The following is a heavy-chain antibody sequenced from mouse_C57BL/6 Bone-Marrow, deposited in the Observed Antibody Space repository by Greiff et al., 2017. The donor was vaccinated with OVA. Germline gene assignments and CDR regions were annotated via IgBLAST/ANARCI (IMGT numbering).Heavy chain of an antibody. V-gene: IGHV14-2*01. D-gene: IGHD2-5*01. CDR2: IDPEDGET. J-gene: IGHJ3*01. CDR1: GFNITDYY. CDR3: ASPYYSNYVAFAY. Sequence: VQLKESGAELVKPGASVKLSCTASGFNITDYYMHWVKQRTEQGLEWIGRIDPEDGETKYAPKFPGKATITADTSSNTAYLQLSSLTSEDTAVYYCASPYYSNYVAFAYWGQGTLVTVSA.